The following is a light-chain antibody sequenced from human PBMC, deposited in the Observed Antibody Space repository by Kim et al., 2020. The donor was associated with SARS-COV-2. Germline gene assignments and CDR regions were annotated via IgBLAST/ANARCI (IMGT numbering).Light chain of an antibody. CDR1: YTGCKS. CDR2: YDS. Sequence: TATITGGGEYTGCKSGHAHTHRPGRAPLLVMYYDSDRPSGIPERFSGSNSGNTATLGISRVEAGDEADYYCQVWDSNSDHPVFGGGTQLTVL. V-gene: IGLV3-21*04. CDR3: QVWDSNSDHPV. J-gene: IGLJ2*01.